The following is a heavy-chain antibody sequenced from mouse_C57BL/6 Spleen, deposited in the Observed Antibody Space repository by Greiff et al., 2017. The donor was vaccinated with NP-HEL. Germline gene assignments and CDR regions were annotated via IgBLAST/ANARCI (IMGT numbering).Heavy chain of an antibody. Sequence: VKQSCKASGYTFTSYWMHWVKQRPIQGLEWIGNIDPSDSETHYNQKFKDKATLTVDKSSSTAYMQLSSLTSEDSAVYYCARVMRKERYDYDGGWYFDVWGTGTTVTVSS. J-gene: IGHJ1*03. CDR2: IDPSDSET. CDR3: ARVMRKERYDYDGGWYFDV. CDR1: GYTFTSYW. D-gene: IGHD2-4*01. V-gene: IGHV1-52*01.